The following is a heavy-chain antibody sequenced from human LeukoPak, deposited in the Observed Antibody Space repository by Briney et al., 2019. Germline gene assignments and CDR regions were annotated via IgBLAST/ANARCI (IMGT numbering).Heavy chain of an antibody. D-gene: IGHD6-13*01. V-gene: IGHV3-21*01. J-gene: IGHJ4*02. CDR1: GFTFSSYS. CDR3: ARDSEGSSGAYYFDY. CDR2: ISSSSSYI. Sequence: KTGGSLRLSCAASGFTFSSYSMNWVRQAPGKGLEWVSSISSSSSYIYYADSVKGRFTISRDNAKNSLYLQMNSLRAEDTAVYYCARDSEGSSGAYYFDYWGQGTLVTVSS.